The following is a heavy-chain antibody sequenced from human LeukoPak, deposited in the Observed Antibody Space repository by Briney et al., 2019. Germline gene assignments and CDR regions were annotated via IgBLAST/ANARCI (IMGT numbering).Heavy chain of an antibody. CDR2: IHYSVTT. Sequence: PSETLSLTCTVSGGSISSVNYFWTWIRQHPGKGLEWIGYIHYSVTTSYNLSLKSRINISVDTSKNQFSLKMSSVTAADTAVYYCASYRGYSGYDRGMGVWGQGTTVTVSS. CDR1: GGSISSVNYF. CDR3: ASYRGYSGYDRGMGV. J-gene: IGHJ6*02. D-gene: IGHD5-12*01. V-gene: IGHV4-31*03.